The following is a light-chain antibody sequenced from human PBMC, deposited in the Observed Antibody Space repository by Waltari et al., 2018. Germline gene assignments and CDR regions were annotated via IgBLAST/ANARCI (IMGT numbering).Light chain of an antibody. J-gene: IGLJ2*01. CDR2: EGS. Sequence: QSALTQPASVSGSPGQSIPISCTGTSSDVGSSNLVPWYQQHPGKAPKVMIYEGSKRPSGVSNRFSGSKSGNTASLTISGLQAEDEADYYCCSYAGSATWVFGGGTKLTVL. CDR3: CSYAGSATWV. CDR1: SSDVGSSNL. V-gene: IGLV2-23*01.